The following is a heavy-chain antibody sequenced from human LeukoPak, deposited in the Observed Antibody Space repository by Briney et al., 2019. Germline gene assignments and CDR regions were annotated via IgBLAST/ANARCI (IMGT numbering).Heavy chain of an antibody. J-gene: IGHJ4*02. CDR1: GGSISSYY. D-gene: IGHD2/OR15-2a*01. CDR3: ARGSNSLDY. V-gene: IGHV4-4*07. CDR2: VYSSGST. Sequence: TSSETLSLTCTVSGGSISSYYWSWIRQPAGKGLEWIGRVYSSGSTNYNPSLKSRVTMSVDTSKNQFSLKLSSVTAADTAVYYCARGSNSLDYWDQGTLVSVSS.